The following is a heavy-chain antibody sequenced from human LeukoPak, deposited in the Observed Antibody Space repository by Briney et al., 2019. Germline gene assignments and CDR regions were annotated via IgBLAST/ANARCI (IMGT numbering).Heavy chain of an antibody. D-gene: IGHD2-15*01. V-gene: IGHV3-74*01. Sequence: GGSLTLLCAASGFPFSTYWILWVRHAPGGGLVWVSRIYIDGSNTAYADSVKGRFTISRDNAKNTLYLQMNSLRAEDTAVYYCAREIRDRDAFDIWGQGTMVTVSS. CDR1: GFPFSTYW. J-gene: IGHJ3*02. CDR3: AREIRDRDAFDI. CDR2: IYIDGSNT.